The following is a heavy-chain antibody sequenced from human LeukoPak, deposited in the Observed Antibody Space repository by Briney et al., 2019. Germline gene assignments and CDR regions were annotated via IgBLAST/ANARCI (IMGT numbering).Heavy chain of an antibody. D-gene: IGHD6-19*01. Sequence: GGSLRLSCAASGFTFSSYWMSWVRQAPGKGLEWVANIKQDGSEKFYVDSVKGRSTISRDNAKTALYLKMNSLRAEDTAVYYCARRYSSGWYLGYYFDYWGQGTLVTVSS. CDR2: IKQDGSEK. V-gene: IGHV3-7*01. CDR1: GFTFSSYW. CDR3: ARRYSSGWYLGYYFDY. J-gene: IGHJ4*02.